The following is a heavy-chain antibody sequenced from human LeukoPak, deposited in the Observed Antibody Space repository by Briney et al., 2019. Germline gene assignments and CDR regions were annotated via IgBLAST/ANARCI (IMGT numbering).Heavy chain of an antibody. CDR2: ISGSGGST. V-gene: IGHV3-23*01. J-gene: IGHJ6*02. Sequence: GGSLRLSCAASGFTFSSCAMSWVRQAPGKGLEWVSAISGSGGSTYYADSVKGRFTISRDNSKNTLYLQMNSLRAEDTAVYYCAKDPSNYGDYVPRDYYYYGMDVWGQGTTVTVSS. D-gene: IGHD4-17*01. CDR1: GFTFSSCA. CDR3: AKDPSNYGDYVPRDYYYYGMDV.